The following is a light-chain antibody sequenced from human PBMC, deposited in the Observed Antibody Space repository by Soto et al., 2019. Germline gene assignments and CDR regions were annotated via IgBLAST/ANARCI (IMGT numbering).Light chain of an antibody. J-gene: IGKJ5*01. CDR2: AAS. CDR1: QSISSY. CDR3: QQSYSTPPT. V-gene: IGKV1-39*01. Sequence: DIQMTQSPSSLSASVGDRVTITCRASQSISSYLNWYQQKPGKAPNLLIYAASSLQSGVPLRFSGSGSGTDFTLTISSLQPEDFATYYCQQSYSTPPTFGQGTRLEIK.